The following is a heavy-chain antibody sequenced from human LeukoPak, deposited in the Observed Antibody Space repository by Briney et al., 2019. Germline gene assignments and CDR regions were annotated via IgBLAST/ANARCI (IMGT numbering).Heavy chain of an antibody. D-gene: IGHD3-3*01. J-gene: IGHJ1*01. Sequence: GGSLRLSCEVSGFPVRSRYMTWVRQPPGKGLECVAVIYSGGTTYHIDSVKGRFTISRDISKSTMYLEMNNLRVEDAATYYCASLEGGPSDGRWGQGTLVIVSS. CDR2: IYSGGTT. CDR1: GFPVRSRY. V-gene: IGHV3-53*01. CDR3: ASLEGGPSDGR.